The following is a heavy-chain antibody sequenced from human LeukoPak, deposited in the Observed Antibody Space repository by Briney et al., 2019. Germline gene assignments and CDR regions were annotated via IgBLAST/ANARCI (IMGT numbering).Heavy chain of an antibody. CDR2: INHSGST. D-gene: IGHD5-12*01. Sequence: PSETLSLTCAVYGGSPSGYYWSWIRQPPGKGLEWIGEINHSGSTNYNPSLKSRVTISVDTSKNQFSLKLSSVTAADTAVYYCARGGVATDWGQGTLVTVSS. J-gene: IGHJ4*02. CDR3: ARGGVATD. CDR1: GGSPSGYY. V-gene: IGHV4-34*01.